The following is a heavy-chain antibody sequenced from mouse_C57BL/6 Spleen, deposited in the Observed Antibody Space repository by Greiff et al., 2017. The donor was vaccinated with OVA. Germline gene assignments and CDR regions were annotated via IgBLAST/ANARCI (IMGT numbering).Heavy chain of an antibody. V-gene: IGHV1-15*01. D-gene: IGHD4-1*01. CDR2: IAPETGGT. J-gene: IGHJ4*01. CDR1: GYTFTDYE. CDR3: TRRPPELDYYAMDY. Sequence: VQLQQSGAELVRPGASVTLSCKASGYTFTDYEMHWVKQTPVHGLEWIGAIAPETGGTAYNQKVKGKAILTADKSSSTAYMELRSLTSEDSAVYYCTRRPPELDYYAMDYWGQGTSVTVSS.